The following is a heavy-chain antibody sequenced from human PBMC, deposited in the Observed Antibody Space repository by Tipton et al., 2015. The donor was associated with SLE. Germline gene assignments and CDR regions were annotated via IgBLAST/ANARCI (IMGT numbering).Heavy chain of an antibody. Sequence: TLSLTCAVSGHSISTDYYWGWIRQPPGKGLEWFGSIYHSGTIYYNASLKSRVTISLDTSKSHLSLKLTSVTAADTAVYFCARMEGMITYGGIAGLWGQGTVVTVST. D-gene: IGHD3-16*01. CDR2: IYHSGTI. CDR1: GHSISTDYY. V-gene: IGHV4-38-2*01. J-gene: IGHJ4*02. CDR3: ARMEGMITYGGIAGL.